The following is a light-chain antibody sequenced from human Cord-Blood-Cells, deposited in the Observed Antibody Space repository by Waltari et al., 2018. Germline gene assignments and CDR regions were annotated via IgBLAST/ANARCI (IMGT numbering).Light chain of an antibody. CDR1: QSVSSSY. Sequence: EIVLTQSPGTLSLSPGERATPSCRASQSVSSSYLAWYQQKPGQAPRLLIYGASSRATGIPDRFGGSGSGTDFTLTISRLEPEDFAVYYCQQYGSSPRTFGQGTKLEIK. CDR2: GAS. CDR3: QQYGSSPRT. V-gene: IGKV3-20*01. J-gene: IGKJ2*01.